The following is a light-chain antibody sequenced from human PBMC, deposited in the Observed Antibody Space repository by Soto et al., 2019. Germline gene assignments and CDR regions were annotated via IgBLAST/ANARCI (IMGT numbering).Light chain of an antibody. CDR1: QSVSNNY. Sequence: IVLTHSPGTLSLSPGEIATLSCRASQSVSNNYLARYQQKPGQAPRLLIYGASTRATGIPDRFSGSGSGTDFTLTISRLEPEDFAVYYCQQYGGSPRTFGQGTKVDIK. CDR3: QQYGGSPRT. J-gene: IGKJ1*01. V-gene: IGKV3-20*01. CDR2: GAS.